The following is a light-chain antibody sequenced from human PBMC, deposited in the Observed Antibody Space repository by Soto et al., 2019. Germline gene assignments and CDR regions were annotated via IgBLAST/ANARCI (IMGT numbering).Light chain of an antibody. CDR2: GAS. J-gene: IGKJ4*01. CDR3: QQHGSTPSLT. CDR1: QSVSSSY. Sequence: EIALTQSPGTLSLSPVERATLSCRASQSVSSSYLAWYQQKPGQAPRLLIYGASSRATGIPERFSGSGSWADFTLPISRLEHEDFAVYYCQQHGSTPSLTFGQGTKVDIK. V-gene: IGKV3-20*01.